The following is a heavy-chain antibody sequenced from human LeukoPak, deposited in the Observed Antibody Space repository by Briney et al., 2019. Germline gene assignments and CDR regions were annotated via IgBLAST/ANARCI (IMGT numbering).Heavy chain of an antibody. CDR2: ISGSGGST. Sequence: GGSLRLSCAASGFTFSSYAMSWVRQAPGKGLEWVSAISGSGGSTYYAHSAKGRFTISRDNSKNTLYLQMNSLRAEDTAVYYCAKDEAPTNLDYWGQGTLVTVSS. J-gene: IGHJ4*02. D-gene: IGHD2-2*01. V-gene: IGHV3-23*01. CDR3: AKDEAPTNLDY. CDR1: GFTFSSYA.